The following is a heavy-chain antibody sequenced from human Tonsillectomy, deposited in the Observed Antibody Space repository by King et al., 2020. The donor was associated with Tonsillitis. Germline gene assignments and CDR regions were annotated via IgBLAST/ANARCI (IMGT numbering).Heavy chain of an antibody. CDR3: ASTLGVYYDSRQVFDLTFDY. Sequence: MQLQESGPGLVKPSETLSLTCTVSGGSISSSSYYWGWIRQPPGKGLEWIGSIYYSGSTYYNPSLKSRVTIFVDTSKNQFSLKLSSVTAADTAVYYCASTLGVYYDSRQVFDLTFDYWGQGTLVTVSS. V-gene: IGHV4-39*01. CDR2: IYYSGST. D-gene: IGHD3-22*01. CDR1: GGSISSSSYY. J-gene: IGHJ4*02.